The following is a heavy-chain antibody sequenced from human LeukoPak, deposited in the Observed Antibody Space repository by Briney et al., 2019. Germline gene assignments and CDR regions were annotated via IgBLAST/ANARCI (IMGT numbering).Heavy chain of an antibody. J-gene: IGHJ3*02. Sequence: ASVKVSCKASGYTFTGYYMHWVRQAPGQGLEWMGWMNPNSGNTGYAQKFQGRVTMTRNTSISTAYMELSSLRSEDTAVYYCARGYYDAFDIWGQGTMVTVSS. D-gene: IGHD1-26*01. CDR3: ARGYYDAFDI. CDR2: MNPNSGNT. CDR1: GYTFTGYY. V-gene: IGHV1-8*02.